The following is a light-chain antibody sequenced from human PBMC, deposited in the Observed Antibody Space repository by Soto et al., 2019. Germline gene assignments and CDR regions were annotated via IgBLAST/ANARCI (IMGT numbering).Light chain of an antibody. Sequence: DIQMTQSPSTLSASIGDRVTITCRASQAISRWLAWYQQKPGKAPKLLVYGASSLERGVPSRFSGSGSGTELTLTISSLQPDEFATYYCQQYNSYDVWTFGQGTKVDIK. V-gene: IGKV1-5*01. CDR3: QQYNSYDVWT. J-gene: IGKJ1*01. CDR2: GAS. CDR1: QAISRW.